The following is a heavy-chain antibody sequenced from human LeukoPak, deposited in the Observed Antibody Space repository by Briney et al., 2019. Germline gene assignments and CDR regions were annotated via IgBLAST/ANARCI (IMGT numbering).Heavy chain of an antibody. V-gene: IGHV3-48*04. D-gene: IGHD2-8*01. CDR3: ARGAAMDGPYNWFDP. CDR2: IGTSRTTI. Sequence: PGGSLRLSCAASGFTFSSYSMNWVRQAPGKGLEWVSYIGTSRTTIYYADSVKGRFTISRDNAKNSLDLQMNSLRAEDTAVYYCARGAAMDGPYNWFDPWGQGTLVTVSS. CDR1: GFTFSSYS. J-gene: IGHJ5*02.